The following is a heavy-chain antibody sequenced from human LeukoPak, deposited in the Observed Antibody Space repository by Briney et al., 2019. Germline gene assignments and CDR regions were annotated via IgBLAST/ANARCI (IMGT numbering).Heavy chain of an antibody. D-gene: IGHD6-25*01. V-gene: IGHV4-59*03. CDR3: AGLHFQSAEEFGP. J-gene: IGHJ5*02. CDR1: GGSNNGRC. CDR2: IHFTGST. Sequence: SETLSLTCTVSGGSNNGRCLSWIRQSPGKGLEWIGYIHFTGSTNYNPSLNGRATASVDASKNQFSLKLTSVTAADTAVYYCAGLHFQSAEEFGPWGRGTLVTVSS.